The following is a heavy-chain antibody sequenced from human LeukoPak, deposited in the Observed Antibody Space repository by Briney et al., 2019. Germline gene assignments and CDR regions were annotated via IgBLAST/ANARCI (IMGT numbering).Heavy chain of an antibody. CDR1: GGSISSYY. V-gene: IGHV4-59*08. J-gene: IGHJ4*02. D-gene: IGHD6-19*01. CDR2: IYYSGST. Sequence: SETLSLTCTVSGGSISSYYWSWIRQPPGKGLEWIGYIYYSGSTNYNPSLKSRVTISVDTSKNQFSLKLSSVTAADTAVYYCARQGSSGWVLDYWGQGTLVTVSS. CDR3: ARQGSSGWVLDY.